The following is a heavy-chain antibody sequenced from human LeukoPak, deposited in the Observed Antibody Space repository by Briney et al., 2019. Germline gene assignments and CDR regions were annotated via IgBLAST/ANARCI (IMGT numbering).Heavy chain of an antibody. Sequence: QTGGSLRLSCAASGFTFSSYSMNWVRQAPGKGLEWISYITTSGGAKNYADSVKGRFTISRDNSKSTLCLQMNSLRAEDTAVYYCAKQLGYCSDGSCYFPYWGQGTLVTVSS. D-gene: IGHD2-15*01. V-gene: IGHV3-48*01. CDR1: GFTFSSYS. CDR3: AKQLGYCSDGSCYFPY. J-gene: IGHJ4*02. CDR2: ITTSGGAK.